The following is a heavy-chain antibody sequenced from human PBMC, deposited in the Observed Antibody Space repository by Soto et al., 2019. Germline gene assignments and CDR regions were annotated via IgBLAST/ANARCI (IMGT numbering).Heavy chain of an antibody. CDR3: AKDQYGSYYYYYGMDV. CDR1: GFTFSSYA. J-gene: IGHJ6*02. CDR2: ISGSGGST. D-gene: IGHD2-2*01. V-gene: IGHV3-23*01. Sequence: GGSLRLSCAASGFTFSSYAMSWVRQAPGKGLEWVSAISGSGGSTYYADSVKGRFTISRDNSKNTLYLQMDSLRAEDTAVYYCAKDQYGSYYYYYGMDVWGQGTTVTVSS.